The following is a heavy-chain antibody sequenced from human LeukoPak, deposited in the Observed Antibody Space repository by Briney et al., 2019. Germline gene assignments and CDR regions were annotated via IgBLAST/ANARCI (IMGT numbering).Heavy chain of an antibody. CDR1: GFTFNTYN. J-gene: IGHJ6*03. CDR3: ARDFRYYGSGPTYYYIDV. CDR2: ISSSGSTI. D-gene: IGHD3-10*01. V-gene: IGHV3-48*03. Sequence: GGSLRLSCAASGFTFNTYNMNWVRQAPGKGLEWVSYISSSGSTIYYADSVKGRFTISRDNAKNSLYLQMNSLRAEDTAVYYGARDFRYYGSGPTYYYIDVWGKGTTVTISS.